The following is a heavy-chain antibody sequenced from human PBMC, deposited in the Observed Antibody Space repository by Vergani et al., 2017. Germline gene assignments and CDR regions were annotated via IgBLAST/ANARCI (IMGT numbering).Heavy chain of an antibody. J-gene: IGHJ4*02. CDR2: ISYDGSNK. CDR1: GFTFSSYA. CDR3: ASQYCSGGSCYGGYFDY. V-gene: IGHV3-30*04. Sequence: QVQLVESGGGVVQPGRSLRLSCAASGFTFSSYAMHWVRQAPGKGLEWVAVISYDGSNKYYADSVKGRFTISRDNSKNTLYLQMNSLRAEDTSVYYCASQYCSGGSCYGGYFDYWGQGTLVTVSS. D-gene: IGHD2-15*01.